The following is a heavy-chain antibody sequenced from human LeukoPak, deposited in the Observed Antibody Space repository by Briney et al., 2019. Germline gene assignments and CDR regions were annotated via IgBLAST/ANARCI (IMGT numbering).Heavy chain of an antibody. V-gene: IGHV4-30-4*01. CDR1: GGSISSGDYY. J-gene: IGHJ4*02. CDR3: ARYYYDSSGYFADWRYFDC. Sequence: SETLSLTCTVSGGSISSGDYYWSWIRQPPGKGLEWIGYIYYSGSTYYNPSLKSRVTISVDTSKNQFSLKLSSVTAADTAVYYCARYYYDSSGYFADWRYFDCWGQGTLVTVSS. CDR2: IYYSGST. D-gene: IGHD3-22*01.